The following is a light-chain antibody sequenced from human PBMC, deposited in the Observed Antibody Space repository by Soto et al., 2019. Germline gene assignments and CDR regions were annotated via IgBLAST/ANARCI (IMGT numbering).Light chain of an antibody. CDR2: NDN. Sequence: QSVLTQPPSASGTPGQRVTISCSGSSSNIGSNTVNWYQQITGTAPKLLIYNDNQRPSGVPDRFSGSKSGTSGSLAISGLQSEDEGDYYCAAWDDSLNGHVVFGGGTKRTVL. V-gene: IGLV1-44*01. J-gene: IGLJ2*01. CDR3: AAWDDSLNGHVV. CDR1: SSNIGSNT.